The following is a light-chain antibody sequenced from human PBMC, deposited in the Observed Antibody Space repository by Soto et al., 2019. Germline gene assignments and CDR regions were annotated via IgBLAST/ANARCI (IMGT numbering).Light chain of an antibody. CDR3: QQYNTYRWT. V-gene: IGKV1-5*03. CDR2: KAS. J-gene: IGKJ1*01. Sequence: DIQMTQSPSTLSASVGDRVTITCRASQSISSWLAWYQQKPGKAPKFLIYKASNLESGVPSRFSGSGSGTEFTLTISSLQPDDFATYYCQQYNTYRWTFGQGTKVEIK. CDR1: QSISSW.